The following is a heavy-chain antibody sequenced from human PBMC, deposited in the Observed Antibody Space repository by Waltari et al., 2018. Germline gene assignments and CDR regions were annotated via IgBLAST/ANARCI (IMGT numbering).Heavy chain of an antibody. D-gene: IGHD3-10*01. J-gene: IGHJ4*02. CDR2: INHRGST. V-gene: IGHV4-34*01. Sequence: QVQLQQWGAGLLKPSETLSLTCAVYGGSFSGYYWSWIRQPPGKGLEWIGEINHRGSTNYNPSLKSRVTISVDTSKNQFSLKLSSVTAADTAVYYCARVSYYGSGSYYNFDYWGQGTLVTVSS. CDR1: GGSFSGYY. CDR3: ARVSYYGSGSYYNFDY.